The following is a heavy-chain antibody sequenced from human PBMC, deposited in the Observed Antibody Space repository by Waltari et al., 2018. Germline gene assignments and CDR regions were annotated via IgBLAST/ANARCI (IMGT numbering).Heavy chain of an antibody. CDR2: INPIFGTA. CDR3: AATEAYCSGGSCYPQAPFDY. D-gene: IGHD2-15*01. J-gene: IGHJ4*02. CDR1: GGTFSSYA. V-gene: IGHV1-69*01. Sequence: QVQLVQSGAEVKKPGSSVKVSCKASGGTFSSYAISWVRQAPGQGLEWMGGINPIFGTANYGQKVQGRVTITADESTSTAYMELSRLRSEDTAGYYCAATEAYCSGGSCYPQAPFDYWGQGTLVTVSS.